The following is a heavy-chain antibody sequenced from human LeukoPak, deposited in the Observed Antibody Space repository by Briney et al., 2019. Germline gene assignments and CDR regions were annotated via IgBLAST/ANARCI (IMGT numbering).Heavy chain of an antibody. V-gene: IGHV4-61*02. D-gene: IGHD1-20*01. J-gene: IGHJ3*02. Sequence: PSQTLSLTCTVSGGSIRSGSYYWSWIRQPAGKGLEWIGRIYTSGSTNYNPSLKSRVTISLDTSKNQFSLKLSSVTAADTAVYYCARDNWKGDDDAFDIWGQGTMVTVSS. CDR1: GGSIRSGSYY. CDR3: ARDNWKGDDDAFDI. CDR2: IYTSGST.